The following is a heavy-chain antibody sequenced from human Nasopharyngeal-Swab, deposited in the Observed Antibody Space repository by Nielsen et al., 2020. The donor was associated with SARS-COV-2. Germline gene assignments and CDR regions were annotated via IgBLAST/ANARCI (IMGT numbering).Heavy chain of an antibody. D-gene: IGHD6-13*01. J-gene: IGHJ6*03. CDR2: ISWNSGSI. CDR1: GFTFNDYD. CDR3: ASIAAAGDYYYYYMDV. Sequence: SLKISCAASGFTFNDYDMHWVRQAPGKGLEWVSGISWNSGSIGYADSVKGRFTISRDNAKNSLYLQMNSLRAEDTALYYCASIAAAGDYYYYYMDVWGKETTVTVSS. V-gene: IGHV3-9*01.